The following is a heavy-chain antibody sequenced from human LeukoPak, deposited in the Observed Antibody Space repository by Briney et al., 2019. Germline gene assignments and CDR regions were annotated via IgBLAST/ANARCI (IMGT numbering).Heavy chain of an antibody. D-gene: IGHD3-3*01. Sequence: GGSLRLSCAASGFTFSSYAMSWVRLAPGKGLEWVSSISGSGGSTYYADSVKGRFTISRDNAKNSLYLQMNSLRAEDTAVYYCARDYDFWSGPNWFDPWGQGTLVTVSS. CDR3: ARDYDFWSGPNWFDP. CDR1: GFTFSSYA. V-gene: IGHV3-23*01. J-gene: IGHJ5*02. CDR2: ISGSGGST.